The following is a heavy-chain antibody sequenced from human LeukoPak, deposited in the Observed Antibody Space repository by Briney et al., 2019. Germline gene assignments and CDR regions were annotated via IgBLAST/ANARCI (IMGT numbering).Heavy chain of an antibody. CDR2: ISGSGGST. CDR3: AKVDYDFWSGLYFFDY. Sequence: GASLRHSCAASGFTFSSYAMSWVRQAPGKGLEWVSAISGSGGSTYYADSVKGRFTISRDNSKNTLYLQMNSLRAEDTAVYYCAKVDYDFWSGLYFFDYWGQGTLVTVSS. CDR1: GFTFSSYA. V-gene: IGHV3-23*01. D-gene: IGHD3-3*01. J-gene: IGHJ4*02.